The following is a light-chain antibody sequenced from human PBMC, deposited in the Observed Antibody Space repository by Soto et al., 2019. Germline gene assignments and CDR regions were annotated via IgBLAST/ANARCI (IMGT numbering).Light chain of an antibody. V-gene: IGKV3D-15*01. CDR2: GAS. CDR3: QYYNNWLAT. CDR1: QSVSSN. Sequence: EIVLTQSPGTLSLSPGERATLSCRASQSVSSNYLAWYQQKPGQAPRLLIYGASSRATGIPDRFSGSGSGTEFTLTISSLQSEDFTIYYCQYYNNWLATFGGGTKVDIK. J-gene: IGKJ4*01.